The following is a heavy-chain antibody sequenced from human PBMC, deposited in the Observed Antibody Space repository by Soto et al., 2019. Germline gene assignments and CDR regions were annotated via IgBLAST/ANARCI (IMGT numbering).Heavy chain of an antibody. CDR1: GFIFSNSC. J-gene: IGHJ4*02. CDR3: ARDALFSIAVAGICIDY. Sequence: PGGSLSLSCAASGFIFSNSCMHWVRQAPGKGLEWVAATRYDGNDKYYADAVKGRFTISRDNSKNTLYLQMNSLRAEDTAVYYCARDALFSIAVAGICIDYWGQGTLVTVSS. CDR2: TRYDGNDK. D-gene: IGHD6-19*01. V-gene: IGHV3-33*01.